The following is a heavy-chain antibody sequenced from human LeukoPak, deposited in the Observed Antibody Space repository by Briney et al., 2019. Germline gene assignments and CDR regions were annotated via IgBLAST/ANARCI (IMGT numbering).Heavy chain of an antibody. D-gene: IGHD3-22*01. CDR2: MNHSGGI. V-gene: IGHV4-34*01. J-gene: IGHJ4*02. CDR3: ARHIFVARYYDSSGPFDY. Sequence: ASETLSLTCAVYGGSFSGYLWSWIRQPPGKGLEWIGEMNHSGGINYNPSLKSRVTISVDTSKNQFSLKLSSVTAADTAVYYCARHIFVARYYDSSGPFDYWGQGTLVTVSS. CDR1: GGSFSGYL.